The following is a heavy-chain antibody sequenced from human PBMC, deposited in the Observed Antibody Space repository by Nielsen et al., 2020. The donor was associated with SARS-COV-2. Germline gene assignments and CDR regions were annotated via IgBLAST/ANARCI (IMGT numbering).Heavy chain of an antibody. D-gene: IGHD3-10*02. J-gene: IGHJ4*02. CDR1: GFTFSSYG. CDR2: ISYDGSNK. V-gene: IGHV3-30*18. Sequence: GESLKISCAASGFTFSSYGMRWVRQAPGKGLEWVAVISYDGSNKYYADSVKGRFTISRDNSKNTLYLQMNSLRAEDTAVYYCAKEGRRDVLDYWGQGTLVTVSS. CDR3: AKEGRRDVLDY.